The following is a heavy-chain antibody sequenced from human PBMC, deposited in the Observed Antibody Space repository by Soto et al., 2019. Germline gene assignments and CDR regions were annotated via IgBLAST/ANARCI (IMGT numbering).Heavy chain of an antibody. CDR2: IKDGGYT. J-gene: IGHJ4*02. Sequence: QVQLQQWGAGLLKPSETLSLNCAVNGGSLSGYYWSWIRQPPGKGLEWIGEIKDGGYTNYSPSLKMRATISSDTSNNQFSLRLTSVTAADTGVYYCARGQEGVVATHWDQGTLVTVSS. D-gene: IGHD5-12*01. CDR1: GGSLSGYY. V-gene: IGHV4-34*01. CDR3: ARGQEGVVATH.